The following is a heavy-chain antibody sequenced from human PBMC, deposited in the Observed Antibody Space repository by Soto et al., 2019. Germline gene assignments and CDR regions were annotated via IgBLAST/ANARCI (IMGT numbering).Heavy chain of an antibody. CDR2: INAGNGNT. J-gene: IGHJ4*02. D-gene: IGHD6-13*01. CDR3: ARDQAWSSRKSYYFDY. Sequence: GASVKVSCKASGYTFTSYAMHWVRQAPGQRLEWMGWINAGNGNTKYSQKFQGRVTITRDTSASTAYMELSSLRSEDTAVYYCARDQAWSSRKSYYFDYWGQGTLVTVSS. CDR1: GYTFTSYA. V-gene: IGHV1-3*01.